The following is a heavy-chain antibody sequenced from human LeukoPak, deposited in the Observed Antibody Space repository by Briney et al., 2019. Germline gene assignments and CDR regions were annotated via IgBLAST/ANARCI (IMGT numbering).Heavy chain of an antibody. CDR1: GGTLSSYA. CDR3: ARGGPDLTHYYYYYMDV. V-gene: IGHV1-69*05. CDR2: IIPIFGTA. J-gene: IGHJ6*03. Sequence: SVKVSCKASGGTLSSYAISWVRQAPGQGLEWMGGIIPIFGTANYAQKFQGRVTITTDESTSTAYMELSSLRSEDTAVYYCARGGPDLTHYYYYYMDVWGKGTTVTVSS.